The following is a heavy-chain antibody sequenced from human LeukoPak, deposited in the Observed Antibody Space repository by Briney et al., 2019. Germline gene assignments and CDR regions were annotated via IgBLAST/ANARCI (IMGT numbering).Heavy chain of an antibody. Sequence: SETLSLTCTVSGXSISSYYWSWIRQPPGKGLEWIGYIYYSGSTNYNPSLKSRVTISVDTSKNQFSLKLSSVTAADTAVYYCARAREDILTGYYYYYGMDVWGQGTTVTVSS. J-gene: IGHJ6*02. CDR3: ARAREDILTGYYYYYGMDV. V-gene: IGHV4-59*01. D-gene: IGHD3-9*01. CDR1: GXSISSYY. CDR2: IYYSGST.